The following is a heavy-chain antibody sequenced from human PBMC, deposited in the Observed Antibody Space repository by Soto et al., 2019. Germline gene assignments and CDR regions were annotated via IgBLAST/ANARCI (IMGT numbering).Heavy chain of an antibody. CDR3: ASFTPGWSYFDY. CDR2: IIPIFGTA. D-gene: IGHD2-15*01. J-gene: IGHJ4*02. V-gene: IGHV1-69*13. CDR1: GGTFSSYA. Sequence: SVKVSCKASGGTFSSYAISWVRQAPGQGLEWMGGIIPIFGTANYAQKFQGRVTITADESTSTAYMELSSVTAADTAVYYCASFTPGWSYFDYWGQGTLVTVSS.